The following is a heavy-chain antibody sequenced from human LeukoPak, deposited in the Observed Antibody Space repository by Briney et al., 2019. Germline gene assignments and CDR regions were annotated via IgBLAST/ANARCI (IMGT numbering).Heavy chain of an antibody. D-gene: IGHD6-19*01. CDR2: IYYSGST. CDR3: ARQSVAEDFEN. J-gene: IGHJ4*02. CDR1: GGSISSSGYY. V-gene: IGHV4-31*03. Sequence: SETLSLTCTVSGGSISSSGYYWSWIRQHPGKGLEWIGYIYYSGSTYYNPSLKSRVAISVDTSKNQLSLKLGSVTAADTAVYYCARQSVAEDFENWGQGTLVAVSS.